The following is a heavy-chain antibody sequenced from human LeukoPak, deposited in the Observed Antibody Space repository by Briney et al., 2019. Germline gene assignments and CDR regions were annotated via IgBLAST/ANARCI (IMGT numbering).Heavy chain of an antibody. D-gene: IGHD6-19*01. CDR3: ARDSIAVAGLNDY. J-gene: IGHJ4*02. CDR1: EYTFTGYF. Sequence: ASVKVSCKASEYTFTGYFMHWVRQAPGQGLEWMGRINPNSGGTNYAQKFQGRVTMTRDTSISTAYMELSRPRSDDTAVYYCARDSIAVAGLNDYWGQGTLVTVSS. CDR2: INPNSGGT. V-gene: IGHV1-2*06.